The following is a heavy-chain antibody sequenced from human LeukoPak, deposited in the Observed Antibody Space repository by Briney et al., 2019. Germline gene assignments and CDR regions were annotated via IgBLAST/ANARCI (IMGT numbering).Heavy chain of an antibody. CDR1: GFTFSSYS. V-gene: IGHV3-21*01. CDR2: ISSSSSYI. D-gene: IGHD2-2*02. Sequence: PGGSLRLSCAASGFTFSSYSMNWVRQAPGKGLEWASSISSSSSYIYYADSVKGRFTISRDNAKNSLYLQMNSLRAEDTAVYYCARDFNYCSSTSCYTNPLGYWGQGTLVTVST. CDR3: ARDFNYCSSTSCYTNPLGY. J-gene: IGHJ4*02.